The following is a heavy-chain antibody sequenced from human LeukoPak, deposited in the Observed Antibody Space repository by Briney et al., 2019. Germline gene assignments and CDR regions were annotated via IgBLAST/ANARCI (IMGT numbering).Heavy chain of an antibody. J-gene: IGHJ3*02. V-gene: IGHV4-59*08. CDR1: GGSISSYY. Sequence: PSETLSLTCTVSGGSISSYYWNWIRQPPGKGLEWIGYIYYSGSTNYNPSLKSRVTMSVDTSKNQFSLKLSSVTAADTAVYYCARLETYWYAFDIWGQGTMVTVSS. CDR3: ARLETYWYAFDI. CDR2: IYYSGST. D-gene: IGHD2-8*02.